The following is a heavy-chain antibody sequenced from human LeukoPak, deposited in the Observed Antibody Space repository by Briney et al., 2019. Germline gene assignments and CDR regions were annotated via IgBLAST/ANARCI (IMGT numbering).Heavy chain of an antibody. CDR1: GYSISSGYY. CDR2: IYHSGST. J-gene: IGHJ5*02. CDR3: ARVLRIAAADTNRFDP. V-gene: IGHV4-38-2*02. D-gene: IGHD6-13*01. Sequence: SETLSLTCTVSGYSISSGYYWGWIRQAPGKGLEWTGSIYHSGSTYYNPSLKSRVTISVDTSKNQFSLKLSSVTAADTAVYYCARVLRIAAADTNRFDPWGQGTLVTVSS.